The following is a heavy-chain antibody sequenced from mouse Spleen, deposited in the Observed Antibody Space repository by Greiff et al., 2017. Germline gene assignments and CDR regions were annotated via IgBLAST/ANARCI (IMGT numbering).Heavy chain of an antibody. J-gene: IGHJ2*01. CDR3: ARDRTEYFDY. CDR1: GFTFSDYY. CDR2: INSDGSST. D-gene: IGHD4-1*01. Sequence: EVMLVESEGGLVQPGSSMKLSCTASGFTFSDYYMAWVRQVPEKGLEWVANINSDGSSTYYLDSLKSRFIISRDNAKNILYLQMSSLKSEDTATYYCARDRTEYFDYWGQGTTLTVSS. V-gene: IGHV5-16*01.